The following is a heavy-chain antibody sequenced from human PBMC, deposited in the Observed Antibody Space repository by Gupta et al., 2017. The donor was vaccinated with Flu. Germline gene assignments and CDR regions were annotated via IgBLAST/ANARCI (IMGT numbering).Heavy chain of an antibody. Sequence: QLVQSAAEVKKPGESLKISCQGIGRFLSSYWIAWVRQGPGTGLEWMGTIYVGDSDTTYSPPFQGHVAISGDKSTNTAYLQWDRLKASDTAIYYGVGIMSSTRYPEGWHYFAMGVWGQGTTVIVS. CDR1: GRFLSSYW. V-gene: IGHV5-51*03. D-gene: IGHD3-16*01. CDR2: IYVGDSDT. J-gene: IGHJ6*02. CDR3: VGIMSSTRYPEGWHYFAMGV.